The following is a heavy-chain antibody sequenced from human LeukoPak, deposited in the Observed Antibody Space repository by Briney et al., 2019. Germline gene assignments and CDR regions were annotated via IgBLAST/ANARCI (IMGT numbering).Heavy chain of an antibody. J-gene: IGHJ6*03. CDR1: GGSISGYY. V-gene: IGHV4-4*07. CDR2: IYSSGST. CDR3: ARVVVFGVVSSDYYYYYMDV. Sequence: SETLSPTCTVSGGSISGYYWSWIRQPAGKGLEWIGRIYSSGSTNYNPSLKSRATMSVVTSKNQFSLKLSSVTAADTAVCYCARVVVFGVVSSDYYYYYMDVWGKGTTVTVSS. D-gene: IGHD3-3*01.